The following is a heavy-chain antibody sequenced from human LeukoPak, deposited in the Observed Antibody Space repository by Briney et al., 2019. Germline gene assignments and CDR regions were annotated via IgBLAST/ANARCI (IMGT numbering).Heavy chain of an antibody. CDR3: ARHYGP. CDR2: IYYSGST. V-gene: IGHV4-39*01. J-gene: IGHJ4*02. D-gene: IGHD3-10*01. CDR1: GGYISGSSYY. Sequence: SETLCLTCTVSGGYISGSSYYWGWIRQPPGKGLEWIGSIYYSGSTYYNPSLKSRVTISVDTSKNQFSLKLNSVTATDTAAYYCARHYGPWGQGTLVTVSS.